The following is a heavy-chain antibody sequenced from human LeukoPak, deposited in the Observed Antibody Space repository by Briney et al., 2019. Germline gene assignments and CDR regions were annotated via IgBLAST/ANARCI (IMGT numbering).Heavy chain of an antibody. Sequence: GGSLRLSCAASGFTFSNYWMSWVRQAPGKGLEWVANIKQDGSEKYYVDSVKGRFTISRDNAKNSLYLQMNSLRAEDTAVYYCARALAGSREYYYYYYYMDVWGKGTTVTVSS. CDR3: ARALAGSREYYYYYYYMDV. V-gene: IGHV3-7*01. D-gene: IGHD3-10*01. J-gene: IGHJ6*03. CDR2: IKQDGSEK. CDR1: GFTFSNYW.